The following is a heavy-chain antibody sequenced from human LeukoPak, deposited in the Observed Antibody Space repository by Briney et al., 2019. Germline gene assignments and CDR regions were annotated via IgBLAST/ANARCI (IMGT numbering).Heavy chain of an antibody. CDR1: GYTFTSYG. J-gene: IGHJ3*02. Sequence: ASVKVSCKASGYTFTSYGINWVRQAPGQGLEWMGWINPNSGGTNYAQKFQGRVTMTRDTSISTAYMELSRLRSDDTAVYYCARDRTDPAFDIWGQGTMVTVSS. CDR3: ARDRTDPAFDI. CDR2: INPNSGGT. V-gene: IGHV1-2*02. D-gene: IGHD1-14*01.